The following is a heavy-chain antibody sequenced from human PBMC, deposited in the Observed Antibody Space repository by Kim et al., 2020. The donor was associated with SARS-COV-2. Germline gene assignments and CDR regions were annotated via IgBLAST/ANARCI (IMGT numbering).Heavy chain of an antibody. CDR2: IDPSDSYT. D-gene: IGHD6-19*01. CDR1: GYSFTSYW. Sequence: GESLKISCKGSGYSFTSYWISWVRQMPGKGLEWMGRIDPSDSYTNYSPSFQGHVTISADKSISTAYLQWSSLKASDTAMYYCARPNSSGWYAHNWFDPWGQGTLVNVSP. CDR3: ARPNSSGWYAHNWFDP. J-gene: IGHJ5*02. V-gene: IGHV5-10-1*01.